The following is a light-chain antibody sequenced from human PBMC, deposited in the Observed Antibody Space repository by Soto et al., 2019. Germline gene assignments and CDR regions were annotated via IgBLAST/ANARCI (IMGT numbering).Light chain of an antibody. V-gene: IGKV1-5*01. CDR3: QQYRSCPRT. Sequence: DIQMTQSPSTLSASVGDRVTITCRASQSISSWLAWYQQKPGKAPKLLIYDASSLQSGVPSRLSGSGSGTEFTLTISSLQPDDFATYYCQQYRSCPRTFGQGTKVDIK. J-gene: IGKJ1*01. CDR2: DAS. CDR1: QSISSW.